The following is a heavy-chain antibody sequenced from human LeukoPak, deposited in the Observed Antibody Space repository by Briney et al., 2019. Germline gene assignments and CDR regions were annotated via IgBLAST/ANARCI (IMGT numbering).Heavy chain of an antibody. D-gene: IGHD3-3*01. CDR3: ARVEKHRLYYDFWSGYPPLYYYYYMDV. CDR2: IKEDGSEK. V-gene: IGHV3-7*01. CDR1: GFRFSSYW. Sequence: QPGGSLRLSCVVSGFRFSSYWMSWVRQAPGKEPEWVANIKEDGSEKYYEDSVRGRFTISRDNAKNSLYLQMNSLRAEDTAVYYCARVEKHRLYYDFWSGYPPLYYYYYMDVWGKGTTVTVSS. J-gene: IGHJ6*03.